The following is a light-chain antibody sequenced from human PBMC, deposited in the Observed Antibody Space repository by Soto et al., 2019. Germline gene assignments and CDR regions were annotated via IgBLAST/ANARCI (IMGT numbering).Light chain of an antibody. CDR1: QSVNGY. CDR2: DAS. V-gene: IGKV3-11*01. J-gene: IGKJ4*01. CDR3: QQRRNSPSFT. Sequence: EIVLTQSPATLSLSPGERATLSCRASQSVNGYLAWYKQKPGQAPRLLIYDASTRATGIPARFSGSGSETDFTLTISSLEPEDFAVYFCQQRRNSPSFTFGGGTKVEIK.